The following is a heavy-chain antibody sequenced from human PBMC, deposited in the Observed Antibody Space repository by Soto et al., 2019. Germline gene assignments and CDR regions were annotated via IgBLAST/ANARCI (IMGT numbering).Heavy chain of an antibody. J-gene: IGHJ4*02. Sequence: QVQLVESGGGVVQPGRSLRLSCAASGFTFSSYGMQWVRQAPGKGLEWVAVISYDGNNKYYADSVKGRFTISRDNSKNTLYLQMNSLRAEDTAVYYCAKDHLETTVTTPSYWGQGTLVTVSS. V-gene: IGHV3-30*18. CDR2: ISYDGNNK. D-gene: IGHD4-17*01. CDR3: AKDHLETTVTTPSY. CDR1: GFTFSSYG.